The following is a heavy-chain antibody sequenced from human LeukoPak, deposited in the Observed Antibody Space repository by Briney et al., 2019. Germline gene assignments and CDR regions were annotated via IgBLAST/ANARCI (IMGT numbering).Heavy chain of an antibody. V-gene: IGHV4-31*03. CDR3: ARTRLLTNWFDP. Sequence: SQTLSLTCTVSGGSISSGGYYWSWIRQHPGKGLEWIGYIYYSGSTYYNPSLKSRVTISVDTSKNQFSLKLSSVTAADTALYYCARTRLLTNWFDPWGQGTLVTVSS. CDR2: IYYSGST. J-gene: IGHJ5*02. D-gene: IGHD1-26*01. CDR1: GGSISSGGYY.